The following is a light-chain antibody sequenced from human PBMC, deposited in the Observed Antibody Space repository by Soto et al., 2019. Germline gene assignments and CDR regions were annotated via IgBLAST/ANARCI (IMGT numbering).Light chain of an antibody. V-gene: IGKV3D-20*01. CDR1: QSVSSSY. Sequence: EIVLTQSPATLSLSPGERATLSCGASQSVSSSYLAWYQQKPGLAPMLLIYDASSRATGIPDRFSGSGSGTDFTLTISRLEPEDFVVYYCQQYDSSPPITFGQGTRLEIK. J-gene: IGKJ5*01. CDR2: DAS. CDR3: QQYDSSPPIT.